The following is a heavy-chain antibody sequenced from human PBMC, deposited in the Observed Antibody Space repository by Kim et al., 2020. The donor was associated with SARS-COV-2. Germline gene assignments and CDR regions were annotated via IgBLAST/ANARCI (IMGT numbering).Heavy chain of an antibody. D-gene: IGHD2-15*01. CDR2: IYYSGST. V-gene: IGHV4-59*13. CDR1: GGSISSYY. J-gene: IGHJ4*02. Sequence: SETLSLTCTVSGGSISSYYWSRIRQPPGKGLEWIGYIYYSGSTNYNPSLKSRVTISVDTSKNQFSLKLSSVTAADTAVYYCASSWSAVVVDYWGQGTLVTVSS. CDR3: ASSWSAVVVDY.